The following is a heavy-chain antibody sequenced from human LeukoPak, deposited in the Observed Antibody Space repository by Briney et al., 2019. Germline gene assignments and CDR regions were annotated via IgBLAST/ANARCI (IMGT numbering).Heavy chain of an antibody. D-gene: IGHD5-24*01. CDR1: GYTFTGYY. V-gene: IGHV1-2*02. Sequence: ASVKVSCKASGYTFTGYYMHWVRQAPGQGLEWMGWINPNSGGTNYAQKFQGRVTMTRDTSISTAYMELSSLRAEDTAVYYCAKDDRWLQFCCWGQGTLVTVSA. CDR2: INPNSGGT. J-gene: IGHJ4*02. CDR3: AKDDRWLQFCC.